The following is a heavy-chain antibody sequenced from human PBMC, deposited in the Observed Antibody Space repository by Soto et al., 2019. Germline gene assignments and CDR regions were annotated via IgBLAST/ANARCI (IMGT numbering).Heavy chain of an antibody. J-gene: IGHJ4*02. V-gene: IGHV4-4*02. CDR3: ARSVDGRLGPDY. CDR1: GGSMSSSNW. D-gene: IGHD6-19*01. CDR2: IYHSGST. Sequence: QVQLQESGPGLVKPSGTLSLTCAVSGGSMSSSNWWSWVRQPPGKGLEWIGEIYHSGSTNYNPSLKSRLTILVDKSKNQFSLKLSSVTAADTAVYYCARSVDGRLGPDYWGQGTLVTVSS.